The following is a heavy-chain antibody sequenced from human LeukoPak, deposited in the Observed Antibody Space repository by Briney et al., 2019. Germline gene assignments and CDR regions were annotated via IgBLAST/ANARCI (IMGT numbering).Heavy chain of an antibody. CDR3: AREATSRLVPASAGKDFDY. D-gene: IGHD6-13*01. CDR2: INPSGGST. CDR1: GYTFTSYY. V-gene: IGHV1-46*01. Sequence: ASVKVSCKASGYTFTSYYMHWVRQAPGQGLELMGIINPSGGSTSYAQKFQGRVTMTRDTSTSTVYMELSSLRSEDTAVYYCAREATSRLVPASAGKDFDYWGQGTLVTVSS. J-gene: IGHJ4*02.